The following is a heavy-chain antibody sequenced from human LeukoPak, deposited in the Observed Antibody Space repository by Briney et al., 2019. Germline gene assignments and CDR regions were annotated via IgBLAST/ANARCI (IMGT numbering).Heavy chain of an antibody. Sequence: SETLSLTCAVYGGSFSGDFWSWIRQSPGKGLEWVGYVSNIETTNYNPSLKSRVTISVDTSKNQFSLRLNSVTAADTAVYYCARPPHYYDTSGYSVWGQGTLVTVSS. CDR1: GGSFSGDF. CDR2: VSNIETT. CDR3: ARPPHYYDTSGYSV. V-gene: IGHV4-34*01. D-gene: IGHD3-22*01. J-gene: IGHJ4*02.